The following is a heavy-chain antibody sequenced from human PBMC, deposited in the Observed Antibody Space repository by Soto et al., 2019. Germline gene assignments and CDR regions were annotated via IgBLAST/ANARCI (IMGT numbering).Heavy chain of an antibody. CDR2: VNPILSMS. V-gene: IGHV1-69*02. D-gene: IGHD3-10*01. Sequence: QVQLVQSGAEVKRPGSSVKVSCKASGDTFNFYSINWVRQAPGVGLEWVGSVNPILSMSNYAQRFQGRVTMTANKSTSTAYMELRSLRSEDTAIYYCASSYGSGYRAFDYWGQGALVTVSS. CDR3: ASSYGSGYRAFDY. CDR1: GDTFNFYS. J-gene: IGHJ4*02.